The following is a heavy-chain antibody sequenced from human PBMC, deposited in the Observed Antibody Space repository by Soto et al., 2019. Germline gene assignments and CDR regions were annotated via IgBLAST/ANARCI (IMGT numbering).Heavy chain of an antibody. CDR3: AGSGYYNNRFDP. V-gene: IGHV1-24*01. CDR2: FYPEDGET. D-gene: IGHD3-22*01. Sequence: SGKGSFKVSGYTLPELSMHWVRQAPGKGLEWMGGFYPEDGETIYAQKFQGRVTMTEDTSTDTAYMELSSLRSEDTAVYYCAGSGYYNNRFDPWGQGTLVTVYS. CDR1: GYTLPELS. J-gene: IGHJ5*02.